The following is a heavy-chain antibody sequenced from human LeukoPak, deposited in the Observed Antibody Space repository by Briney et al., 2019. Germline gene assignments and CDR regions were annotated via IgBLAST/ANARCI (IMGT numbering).Heavy chain of an antibody. CDR2: INPSGGST. Sequence: ASVKVSCKASGYTFTSYYMHWVRQAPGQGLEWMGIINPSGGSTSYAQKFQGRVTMTRDMSTSTVYMELSSLRSEDTAVYYCAKDPGLGMGLWFGELSPVTGGQGTLVTVSS. V-gene: IGHV1-46*01. D-gene: IGHD3-10*01. CDR3: AKDPGLGMGLWFGELSPVT. J-gene: IGHJ4*02. CDR1: GYTFTSYY.